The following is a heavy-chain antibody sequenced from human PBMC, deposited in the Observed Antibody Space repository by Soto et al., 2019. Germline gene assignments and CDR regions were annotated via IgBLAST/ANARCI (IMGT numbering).Heavy chain of an antibody. D-gene: IGHD2-2*01. J-gene: IGHJ6*03. Sequence: SETLSLTCTVSGGSIRSHYWSWIRQPPGKGLEWIGYIYYSGTTNYNPSLKGRVILSVDTSKNQFSLKLNSVTAADTAVYYCGRHGDGSSISCPYFPSMAVGGKGTTDPVS. CDR2: IYYSGTT. CDR3: GRHGDGSSISCPYFPSMAV. V-gene: IGHV4-59*08. CDR1: GGSIRSHY.